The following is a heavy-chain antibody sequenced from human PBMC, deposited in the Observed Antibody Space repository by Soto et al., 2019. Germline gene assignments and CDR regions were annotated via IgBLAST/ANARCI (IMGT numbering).Heavy chain of an antibody. D-gene: IGHD3-22*01. J-gene: IGHJ2*01. V-gene: IGHV3-13*01. Sequence: PGGSLRLSCAASGFTFSSYDMHWVRQATGKGLEWVSAIGTAGDTYYPGSVKGRFTISRENAKNSLYLQMNSLRAGDTAVYYCARGGSSMIPAAPYWYFDLWGRGTLVTVSS. CDR1: GFTFSSYD. CDR3: ARGGSSMIPAAPYWYFDL. CDR2: IGTAGDT.